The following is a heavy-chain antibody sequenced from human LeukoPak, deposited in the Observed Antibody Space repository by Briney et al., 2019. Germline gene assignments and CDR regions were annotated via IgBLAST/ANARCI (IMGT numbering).Heavy chain of an antibody. CDR3: ARASGWSVFPTENAFDI. CDR2: IAGSSNCI. Sequence: GGSLRLSCAASRFTFSNYNMNWVRQAPGKGLEWVSSIAGSSNCIYYADSVKGRFTISRDNAKNSLYLQMNSLRVEDTAVYYCARASGWSVFPTENAFDIWGQGTMVTVSS. CDR1: RFTFSNYN. D-gene: IGHD6-19*01. J-gene: IGHJ3*02. V-gene: IGHV3-21*01.